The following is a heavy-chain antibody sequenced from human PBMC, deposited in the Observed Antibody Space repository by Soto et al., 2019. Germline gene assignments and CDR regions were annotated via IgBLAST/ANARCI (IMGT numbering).Heavy chain of an antibody. CDR2: ISGSGGSP. J-gene: IGHJ4*02. V-gene: IGHV3-23*01. CDR1: GFTFSSYA. Sequence: GGSLRLSCTASGFTFSSYAMSWVRQAPGKGLEWVSVISGSGGSPYYTDSVKGRFTISRDNSKNTLYLQMNSLRAEDTAVYYCAKDQGNWNRHFDYWGQGALVTVYS. D-gene: IGHD1-20*01. CDR3: AKDQGNWNRHFDY.